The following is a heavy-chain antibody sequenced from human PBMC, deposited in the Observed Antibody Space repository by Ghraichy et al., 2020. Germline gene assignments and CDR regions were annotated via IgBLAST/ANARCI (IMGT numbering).Heavy chain of an antibody. CDR2: IYYSGST. V-gene: IGHV4-39*01. D-gene: IGHD2/OR15-2a*01. CDR1: GGSISSSTYY. J-gene: IGHJ5*02. CDR3: ARAKSSLSWFDP. Sequence: SETLSLTCTVSGGSISSSTYYWGWIRQPPGKGLEWIGSIYYSGSTYYNPSLKSRVTISVDTSKNQFSLKLSSVIVADTAVYYCARAKSSLSWFDPWGQGTLVTVSS.